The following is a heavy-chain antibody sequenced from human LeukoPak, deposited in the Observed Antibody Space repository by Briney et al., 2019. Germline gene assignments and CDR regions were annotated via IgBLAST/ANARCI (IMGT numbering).Heavy chain of an antibody. J-gene: IGHJ4*02. D-gene: IGHD2-15*01. V-gene: IGHV4-39*07. CDR2: IFYSGST. CDR1: SGSISTSNYY. CDR3: ARSDIVGIQRLRRRYYFDY. Sequence: HSETLSLTCTVSSGSISTSNYYWGWVRQPPGKALEWIGNIFYSGSTNYNPSLKSRVTISVDTSKNQFSLKLSSVTAADTAVYYCARSDIVGIQRLRRRYYFDYWGQGTLVTVSS.